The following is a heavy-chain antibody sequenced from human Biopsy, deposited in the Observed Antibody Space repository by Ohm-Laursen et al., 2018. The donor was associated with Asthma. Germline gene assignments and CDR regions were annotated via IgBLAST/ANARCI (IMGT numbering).Heavy chain of an antibody. J-gene: IGHJ4*02. CDR3: ARKAGSCISRTCYSLDF. CDR1: GGTFNTYV. Sequence: SVKVSCKSLGGTFNTYVIGWVRQAPGQGLEWMGGVNSVFGTTTYPQKFQDRVTITADDSTSTVYMELSSLRSGDTAVYYCARKAGSCISRTCYSLDFWGQGTLVTVSS. D-gene: IGHD2-2*01. V-gene: IGHV1-69*13. CDR2: VNSVFGTT.